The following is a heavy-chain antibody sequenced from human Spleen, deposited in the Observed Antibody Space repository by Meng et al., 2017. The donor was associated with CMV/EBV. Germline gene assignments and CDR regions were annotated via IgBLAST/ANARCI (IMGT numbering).Heavy chain of an antibody. V-gene: IGHV3-53*01. CDR1: GFTVSSNY. CDR3: AKDQASVIGPAFDY. CDR2: IYSGVTT. Sequence: GGSLRLSCAASGFTVSSNYVSWVRQAPGKGLEWVSLIYSGVTTYYADSVKGRFTISRDNSKNTLYLQMNNLRAEDTAVYYCAKDQASVIGPAFDYWGQGTLVTVSS. J-gene: IGHJ4*02. D-gene: IGHD2-2*01.